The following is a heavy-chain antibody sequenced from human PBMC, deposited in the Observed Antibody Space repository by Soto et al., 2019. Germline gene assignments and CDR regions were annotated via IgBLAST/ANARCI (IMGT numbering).Heavy chain of an antibody. J-gene: IGHJ4*02. CDR1: GFTFSSYA. Sequence: GGSLRLSCAASGFTFSSYAMSWVRQAPGKGLEWVSAISGSGGSTYYADSVKGRFTISRDNSKNTLYLQMNSLRAADTAVYYCATPGKGYSSRYDYWGQGTLVTVSS. D-gene: IGHD6-25*01. V-gene: IGHV3-23*01. CDR3: ATPGKGYSSRYDY. CDR2: ISGSGGST.